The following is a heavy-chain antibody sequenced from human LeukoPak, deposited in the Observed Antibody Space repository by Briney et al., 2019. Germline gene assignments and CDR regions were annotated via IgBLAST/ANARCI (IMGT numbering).Heavy chain of an antibody. J-gene: IGHJ5*02. V-gene: IGHV3-66*02. CDR3: ARDRAGAQSWVALDP. Sequence: GGSLRLSCAASGFTVSNDYMAWVRQAPGRGLEWVSLIYGDGTTFYTDSVKGRFTVSRDNFKNTLYLQMSSLRPEDTALYYCARDRAGAQSWVALDPWGQGTLVTVSS. CDR2: IYGDGTT. CDR1: GFTVSNDY. D-gene: IGHD3-10*01.